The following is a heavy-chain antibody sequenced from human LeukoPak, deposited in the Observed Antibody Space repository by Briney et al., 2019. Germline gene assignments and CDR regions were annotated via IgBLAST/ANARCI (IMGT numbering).Heavy chain of an antibody. V-gene: IGHV1-18*01. CDR3: AITIFGVVIQNY. CDR1: GYTFTSYG. CDR2: ISAYNGNT. Sequence: GASVKVSCKASGYTFTSYGISWVRQAPGQGLEWMGWISAYNGNTNYAQKLQGRVTITTDTSTSTPYMELWSLRSDDTAVYYCAITIFGVVIQNYWGQGTLVTVSS. J-gene: IGHJ4*02. D-gene: IGHD3-3*01.